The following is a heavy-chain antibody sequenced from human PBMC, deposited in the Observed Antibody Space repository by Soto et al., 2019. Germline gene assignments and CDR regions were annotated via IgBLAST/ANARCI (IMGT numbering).Heavy chain of an antibody. J-gene: IGHJ4*02. D-gene: IGHD6-19*01. CDR2: ISYSGTT. CDR1: GGSISTYY. Sequence: SETLSLTCTVSGGSISTYYWSWIRQPPGKGLEWIGNISYSGTTNHSPSLKGRVTISLDRSKNQFSLKLTSVTAADTAVYYFTGNWFSVAGRDYFDYWGQGTLVTVSS. V-gene: IGHV4-59*01. CDR3: TGNWFSVAGRDYFDY.